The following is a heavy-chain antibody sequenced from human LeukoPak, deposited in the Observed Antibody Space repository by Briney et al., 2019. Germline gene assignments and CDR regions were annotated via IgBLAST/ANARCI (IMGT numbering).Heavy chain of an antibody. D-gene: IGHD3-22*01. Sequence: ASVKVSCKASGYTFTGHYMHWVRQAPGQGLEWMGWINPNSGGTNYAQKFQGRVTMTRDTSISTAYMELSRLRSDDTAVYYCAREAYYDSRRDFDYWGQGTLVTVSS. V-gene: IGHV1-2*02. CDR2: INPNSGGT. CDR1: GYTFTGHY. J-gene: IGHJ4*02. CDR3: AREAYYDSRRDFDY.